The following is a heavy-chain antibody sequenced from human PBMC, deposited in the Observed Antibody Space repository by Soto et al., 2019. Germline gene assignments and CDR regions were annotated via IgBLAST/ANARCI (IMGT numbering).Heavy chain of an antibody. J-gene: IGHJ5*01. CDR1: GYTFTSYD. D-gene: IGHD7-27*01. CDR2: MSPKTANT. V-gene: IGHV1-8*01. CDR3: TGGPPNWGFDS. Sequence: QMQLVQSGAEVKKPGASVKVSCKASGYTFTSYDINWVRQTAGQGLEWMGWMSPKTANTGYAQKFQGRVTMTRSTSISTAYMELSSLTSEDTAVYYCTGGPPNWGFDSWGQGTPVTVSS.